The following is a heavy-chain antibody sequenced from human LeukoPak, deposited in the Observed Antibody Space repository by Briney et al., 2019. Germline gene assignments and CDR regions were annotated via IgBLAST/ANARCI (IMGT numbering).Heavy chain of an antibody. CDR3: ARDPEYYDILRGGFDP. D-gene: IGHD3-9*01. Sequence: PSETLSLTCTVSGGSISSYYWSWIRQPPGKGLEWIGYIYHSGSTYYNPSLKSRVTISLDRSKNQFSLKLSSVTAADTAVYYCARDPEYYDILRGGFDPWGQGTLVTVSS. V-gene: IGHV4-59*12. J-gene: IGHJ5*02. CDR2: IYHSGST. CDR1: GGSISSYY.